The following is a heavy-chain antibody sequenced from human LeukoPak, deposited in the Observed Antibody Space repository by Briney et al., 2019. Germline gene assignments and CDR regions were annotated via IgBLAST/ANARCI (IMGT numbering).Heavy chain of an antibody. J-gene: IGHJ4*02. D-gene: IGHD6-19*01. CDR1: GGSISSGSYY. CDR2: IYHSGSA. CDR3: ARGTDVAVAVLFDY. V-gene: IGHV4-39*07. Sequence: PSQTLSLTCTVSGGSISSGSYYWSWVRQPPGKGLEWIGEIYHSGSANYNPSLKSRVTISVDKSKNQFSLKLSSVTAADTAVYYCARGTDVAVAVLFDYWGQGTLVTVSS.